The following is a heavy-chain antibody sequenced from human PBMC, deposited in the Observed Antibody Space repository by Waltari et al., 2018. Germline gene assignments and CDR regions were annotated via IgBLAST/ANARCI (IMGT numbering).Heavy chain of an antibody. CDR1: GFIFDDYG. J-gene: IGHJ4*02. D-gene: IGHD4-17*01. Sequence: DVKVVESGGTVVRPGGSLRLSCVASGFIFDDYGMVWVRQVPGKGVEWVSGINWNGGSTDYADSVKGRFIISRDNGKNSVFLQLNSLRVEDTALYYCARRKFADYHLDYWGQGTLVTVSS. CDR2: INWNGGST. CDR3: ARRKFADYHLDY. V-gene: IGHV3-20*04.